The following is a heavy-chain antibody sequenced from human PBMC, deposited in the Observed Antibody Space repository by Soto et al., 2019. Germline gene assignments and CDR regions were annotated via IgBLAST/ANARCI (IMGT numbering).Heavy chain of an antibody. CDR1: GFTFSSYA. CDR3: AKGGYSSSWYDY. CDR2: ISGSGGST. D-gene: IGHD6-13*01. J-gene: IGHJ4*02. Sequence: EVQLLESGGGLVQPGGSLRLSCAASGFTFSSYAMSWVRQAPGKGLEWVSAISGSGGSTYYADSVKGRFTISRDNSKNTLYLQMNSLRVEDTAVYYCAKGGYSSSWYDYWGQGTLVTASS. V-gene: IGHV3-23*01.